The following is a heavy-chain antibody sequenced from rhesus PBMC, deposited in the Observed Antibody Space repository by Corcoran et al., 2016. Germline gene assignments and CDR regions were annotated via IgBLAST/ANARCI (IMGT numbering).Heavy chain of an antibody. D-gene: IGHD6-31*01. J-gene: IGHJ6*01. CDR3: ARGPTAAGNYYGLDS. CDR2: ISYDGSNQ. Sequence: EVQLVESGGGLVQPGGSLRLSCAAFGFTFSSYGMPRVGQAPGKGLELVGVISYDGSNQYSADSLKDRFTTSRDNSNTMLYLQMINLKFEDTAVYYCARGPTAAGNYYGLDSWGQGVVVTVSS. CDR1: GFTFSSYG. V-gene: IGHV3-54*02.